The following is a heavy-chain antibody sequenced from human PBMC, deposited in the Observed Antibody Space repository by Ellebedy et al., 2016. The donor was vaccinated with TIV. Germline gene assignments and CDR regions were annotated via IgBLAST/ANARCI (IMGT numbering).Heavy chain of an antibody. Sequence: ASVKVSCKASGYTFTSYGISWVRQAPGQGLEWMGWISAYNGNTNYAQKLQGRVTMTTDTSTSTAYMELSSLRSEDTAVYYCSVLLDAFDIWGQGTMVTVSS. CDR3: SVLLDAFDI. V-gene: IGHV1-18*04. CDR1: GYTFTSYG. D-gene: IGHD2-21*01. J-gene: IGHJ3*02. CDR2: ISAYNGNT.